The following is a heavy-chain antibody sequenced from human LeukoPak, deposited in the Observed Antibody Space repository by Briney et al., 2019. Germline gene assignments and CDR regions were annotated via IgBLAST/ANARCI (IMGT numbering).Heavy chain of an antibody. V-gene: IGHV1-46*01. Sequence: ASVKVSCKASGYSFTSHYMHWVRQAPGQGPEWMGLINPRGTSTIYAEKFQGRIIMTRDMSTTTDYMELSSLKSDDTAVYYRARDNSIHERGWWFDPWGQGTLVTVSS. CDR2: INPRGTST. D-gene: IGHD4-23*01. CDR1: GYSFTSHY. J-gene: IGHJ5*02. CDR3: ARDNSIHERGWWFDP.